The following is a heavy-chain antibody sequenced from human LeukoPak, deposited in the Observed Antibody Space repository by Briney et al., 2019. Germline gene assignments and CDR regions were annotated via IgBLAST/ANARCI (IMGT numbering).Heavy chain of an antibody. CDR1: GGSISSYY. CDR3: AREAIEGMDV. D-gene: IGHD2-21*01. CDR2: IYYSGST. V-gene: IGHV4-59*01. Sequence: SSETLSLTCTVSGGSISSYYWSWIRQPPGKGLEWIGYIYYSGSTNYNPSLKSRVTISVDTSKNQFSLKLSSVTAADTAVYYCAREAIEGMDVWGQGTTVTVSS. J-gene: IGHJ6*02.